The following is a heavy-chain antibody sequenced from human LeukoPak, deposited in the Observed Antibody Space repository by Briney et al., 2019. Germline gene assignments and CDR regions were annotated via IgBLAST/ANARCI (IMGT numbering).Heavy chain of an antibody. CDR2: IYYSGST. CDR3: ARHWGPIAVAGNSYYYYYGMDV. CDR1: GGSISSSSYY. V-gene: IGHV4-39*01. D-gene: IGHD6-19*01. Sequence: PSETLSLTCTVSGGSISSSSYYWGWIRQPPGKGLEWIGSIYYSGSTYYNPSLKSRVTISVDTSKNQFSLKLSSVTAADTAGYYCARHWGPIAVAGNSYYYYYGMDVWGQGTTVTVSS. J-gene: IGHJ6*02.